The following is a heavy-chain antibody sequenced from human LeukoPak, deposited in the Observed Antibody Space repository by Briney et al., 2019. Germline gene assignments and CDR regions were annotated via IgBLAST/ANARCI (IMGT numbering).Heavy chain of an antibody. V-gene: IGHV3-23*01. CDR1: GFIFSSYA. Sequence: GGSLRLSCAASGFIFSSYAMNWVRQAPGKGLEWVSAISDSGASTNYADSVKGRFTISRDNSKNTLYLQMNSLRAEDTAVYYCAKTYGSSGYYKGYFDSWGQGTLVTVSS. J-gene: IGHJ4*02. CDR3: AKTYGSSGYYKGYFDS. CDR2: ISDSGAST. D-gene: IGHD3-22*01.